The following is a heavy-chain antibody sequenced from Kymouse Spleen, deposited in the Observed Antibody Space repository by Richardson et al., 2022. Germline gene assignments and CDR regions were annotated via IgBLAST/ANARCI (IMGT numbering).Heavy chain of an antibody. CDR1: GGSFSGYY. D-gene: IGHD5-18,IGHD5-18*01. J-gene: IGHJ3*02. CDR3: AREDTAMVAFDI. Sequence: QVQLQQWGAGLLKPSETLSLTCAVYGGSFSGYYWSWIRQPPGKGLEWIGEINHSGSTNYNPSLKSRVTISVDTSKNQFSLKLSSVTAADTAVYYCAREDTAMVAFDIWGQGTMVTVSS. CDR2: INHSGST. V-gene: IGHV4-34*01.